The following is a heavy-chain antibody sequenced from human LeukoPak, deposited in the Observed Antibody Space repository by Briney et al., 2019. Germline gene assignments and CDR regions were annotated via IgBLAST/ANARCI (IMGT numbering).Heavy chain of an antibody. CDR2: IWYDGSHK. V-gene: IGHV3-33*01. Sequence: PGGSLRLSCTASGFTFSSFGMHWVRQAPGKGLEWVALIWYDGSHKYYADSVKGRFTISRDNSKNTVYLQMNSLRVEDTAVYYCARDRFYAGNSLYLHHWGQGNLVTVSS. CDR3: ARDRFYAGNSLYLHH. J-gene: IGHJ1*01. D-gene: IGHD4-23*01. CDR1: GFTFSSFG.